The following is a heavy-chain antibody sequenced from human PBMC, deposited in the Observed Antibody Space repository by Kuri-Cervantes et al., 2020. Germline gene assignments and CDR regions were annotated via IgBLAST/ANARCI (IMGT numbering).Heavy chain of an antibody. CDR2: IKQDGSEK. V-gene: IGHV3-7*01. Sequence: GESLKISCAASGFTFSSYWMSWVRQAPGKGLEWVANIKQDGSEKYYVDSVKGRFTISRDNAKNSLYLQMNSLRAEDTAVYYCARGPTKIYYFDYWGQGTLVTVSS. CDR3: ARGPTKIYYFDY. J-gene: IGHJ4*02. D-gene: IGHD2-15*01. CDR1: GFTFSSYW.